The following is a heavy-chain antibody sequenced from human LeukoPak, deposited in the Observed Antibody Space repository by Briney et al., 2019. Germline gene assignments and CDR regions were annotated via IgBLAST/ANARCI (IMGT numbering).Heavy chain of an antibody. J-gene: IGHJ4*02. CDR3: AHRRGYYGSGSYYNSRPYDY. V-gene: IGHV2-5*02. Sequence: SGPTLVNPTQTLTLTCTFSGFSLSTSGVGVGWIRQPPGKALEWLGLIYWDDDKRYSPSLKRRLTITKGTSKNQVVLTRTNMDPVDTATYYCAHRRGYYGSGSYYNSRPYDYWGQGTLVTVSS. CDR1: GFSLSTSGVG. CDR2: IYWDDDK. D-gene: IGHD3-10*01.